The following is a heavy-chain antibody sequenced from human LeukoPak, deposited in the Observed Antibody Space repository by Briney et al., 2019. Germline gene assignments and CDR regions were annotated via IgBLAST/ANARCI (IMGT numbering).Heavy chain of an antibody. J-gene: IGHJ4*02. CDR2: ISSISSKK. D-gene: IGHD3-22*01. Sequence: GGALRLSCAASGFIFRSYSMNGVRQAAGKGREGVSSISSISSKKYYADSVRGRFTISRHNAKKALYLQMNSLRAEDTAVYYCARGGTLYYYDSSGFDYWGQGTLVTVSS. V-gene: IGHV3-21*01. CDR1: GFIFRSYS. CDR3: ARGGTLYYYDSSGFDY.